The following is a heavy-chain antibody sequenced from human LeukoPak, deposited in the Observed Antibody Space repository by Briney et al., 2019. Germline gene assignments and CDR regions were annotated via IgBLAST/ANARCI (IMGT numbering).Heavy chain of an antibody. D-gene: IGHD2-15*01. Sequence: GASVKVSCKASGYTFTGYYMHWVRQAPGQGLEWMGWINPNSGGTNYAQKFQGRVTMTRDTSISTAYMELSRLRSDDTAVYYCARDLPYCSGGSCPKKNFDYWGQGTLVTVSS. CDR1: GYTFTGYY. CDR3: ARDLPYCSGGSCPKKNFDY. CDR2: INPNSGGT. J-gene: IGHJ4*02. V-gene: IGHV1-2*02.